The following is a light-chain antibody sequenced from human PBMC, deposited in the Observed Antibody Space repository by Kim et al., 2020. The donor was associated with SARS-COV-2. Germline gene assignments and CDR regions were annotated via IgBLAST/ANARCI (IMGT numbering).Light chain of an antibody. CDR2: AAS. CDR1: QSISSY. V-gene: IGKV1-39*01. Sequence: SAALGDIVTITCRASQSISSYLNWYQQKPGKAPKLLIYAASSLQSGVPSRFSGSGSGTDFTLTISSLQPEDFATYYCQQSYSTPYTFGQGTKLEI. J-gene: IGKJ2*01. CDR3: QQSYSTPYT.